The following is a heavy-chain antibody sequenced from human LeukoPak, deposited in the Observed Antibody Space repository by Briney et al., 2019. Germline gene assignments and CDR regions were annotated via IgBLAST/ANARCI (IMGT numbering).Heavy chain of an antibody. D-gene: IGHD3-3*01. V-gene: IGHV1-69*13. CDR1: GGTFSSYA. J-gene: IGHJ4*02. Sequence: GASVKVSCKTSGGTFSSYAISWVRQAPGQGLEWMGGIIPIFGTTNYAQKFQDRITITADESTSTAYMELSSLESEDTAVYYCARGGIGVVIKGVYYFDYWGQGSLVTVSS. CDR2: IIPIFGTT. CDR3: ARGGIGVVIKGVYYFDY.